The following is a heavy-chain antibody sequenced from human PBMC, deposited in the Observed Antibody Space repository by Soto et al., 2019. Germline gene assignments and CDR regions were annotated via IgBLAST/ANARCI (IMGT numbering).Heavy chain of an antibody. CDR3: ARVVPGAEAWFGP. CDR1: CYTFSNYG. J-gene: IGHJ5*02. D-gene: IGHD2-2*01. Sequence: GSVNVSCKTSCYTFSNYGITWVRQAPLQPLEWLGWISLYSDGTNYAQKFQGRVSMTTDTSTTTAYMELRSLRSDDTAVYYCARVVPGAEAWFGPWGQGPLVTVSS. V-gene: IGHV1-18*01. CDR2: ISLYSDGT.